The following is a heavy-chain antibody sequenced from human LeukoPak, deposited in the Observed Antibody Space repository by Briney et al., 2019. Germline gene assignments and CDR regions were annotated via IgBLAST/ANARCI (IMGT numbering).Heavy chain of an antibody. D-gene: IGHD6-19*01. CDR1: GFTFSDYE. J-gene: IGHJ3*02. CDR3: ARDNPQTGFSSGWDLFDI. CDR2: ISSGAGTL. Sequence: GGSLRLSCAASGFTFSDYEMNWVRQAPGKGLEWISFISSGAGTLYYTDSVKGRFTISRDNAKNSLYLQMNSLRVEDTAVYYCARDNPQTGFSSGWDLFDIWGQGTLVTVSS. V-gene: IGHV3-48*03.